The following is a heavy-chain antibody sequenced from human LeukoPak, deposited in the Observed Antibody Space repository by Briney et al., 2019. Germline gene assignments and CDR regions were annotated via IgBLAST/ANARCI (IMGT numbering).Heavy chain of an antibody. CDR2: ISHDGSNK. CDR1: GFTFSSYA. CDR3: ARGVVPAACFDY. V-gene: IGHV3-30-3*01. D-gene: IGHD2-2*01. J-gene: IGHJ4*02. Sequence: GGSLRLSCAASGFTFSSYAMHWVRQAPGKGLEWVAVISHDGSNKYYADSVKGRFTISRDNSKNTLYLQMNSLRAEDTAVYYCARGVVPAACFDYWGQGTLVTVSS.